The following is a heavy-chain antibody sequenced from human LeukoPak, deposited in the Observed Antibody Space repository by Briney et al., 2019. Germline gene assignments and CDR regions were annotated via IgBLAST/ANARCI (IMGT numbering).Heavy chain of an antibody. D-gene: IGHD2-15*01. Sequence: GGSLRLSCAASGFTFDAYAMHWVRQASGKGLEWVSHITWDGGSTHYADSVEGRFTISRDNRENSRYLPMNSLRPEDTALYYCAKDRAARGRGSYFYMDVWGKGTTVTVSS. V-gene: IGHV3-43D*03. CDR2: ITWDGGST. J-gene: IGHJ6*03. CDR1: GFTFDAYA. CDR3: AKDRAARGRGSYFYMDV.